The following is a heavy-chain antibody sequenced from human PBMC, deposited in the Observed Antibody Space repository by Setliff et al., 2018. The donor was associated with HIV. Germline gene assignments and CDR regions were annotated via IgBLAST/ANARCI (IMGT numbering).Heavy chain of an antibody. CDR2: MFVGGDT. Sequence: SETLSLTCTVSGGSISSGSYYWSWIRQPAGKGLEWVGRMFVGGDTNYNPSLKSRLTISVDTSRRQFSLKLTSVTAADTAVYYCARVQMAYAAFDVWGQGTMVTVSS. CDR1: GGSISSGSYY. V-gene: IGHV4-61*02. J-gene: IGHJ3*01. D-gene: IGHD4-17*01. CDR3: ARVQMAYAAFDV.